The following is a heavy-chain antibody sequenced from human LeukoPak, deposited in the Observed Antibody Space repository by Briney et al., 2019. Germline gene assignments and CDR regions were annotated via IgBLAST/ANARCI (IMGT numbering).Heavy chain of an antibody. CDR1: GFTFDDYA. V-gene: IGHV3-9*01. CDR2: ISWNSGSI. CDR3: AKGRSRGYSYGFIFP. D-gene: IGHD5-18*01. J-gene: IGHJ5*02. Sequence: GGSLRLSCAASGFTFDDYAMHWVRQAPGKGLEWVSGISWNSGSIGYADSVKGRFTISRDNAKNSLYLQMNSLRAEDTALYYCAKGRSRGYSYGFIFPWGQGTLVTVSS.